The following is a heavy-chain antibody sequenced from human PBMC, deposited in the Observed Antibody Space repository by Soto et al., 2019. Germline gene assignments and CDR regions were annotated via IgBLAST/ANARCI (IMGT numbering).Heavy chain of an antibody. CDR1: GFTFSSYA. J-gene: IGHJ4*02. V-gene: IGHV3-30-3*01. Sequence: QVQLVESGGGVVQPGRSLRLSCAASGFTFSSYAMHWVRQAPGKGLEWVAVISYDGSNKYYADSVKGRFTISRDNSKNTLYLQMNSLRAEDTAVYYCAREGIVGATFDYWGPGTLVTVSS. D-gene: IGHD1-26*01. CDR3: AREGIVGATFDY. CDR2: ISYDGSNK.